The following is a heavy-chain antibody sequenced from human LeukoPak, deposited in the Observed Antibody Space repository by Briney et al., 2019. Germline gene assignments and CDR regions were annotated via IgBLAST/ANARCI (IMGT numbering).Heavy chain of an antibody. CDR1: GVSFSACD. D-gene: IGHD1-14*01. J-gene: IGHJ4*02. Sequence: PGGALRLSCAASGVSFSACDMHWARHASGEGVEWVGRITTKARSYATAYAASLKGRFTISRDDSKNTAYLQMNSLRSEDTALYYCTTYNRGHYWGQGTLVTVSS. CDR2: ITTKARSYAT. CDR3: TTYNRGHY. V-gene: IGHV3-73*01.